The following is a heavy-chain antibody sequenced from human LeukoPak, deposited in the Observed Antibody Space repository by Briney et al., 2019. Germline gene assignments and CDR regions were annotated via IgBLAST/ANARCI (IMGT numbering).Heavy chain of an antibody. CDR2: IYSGGST. CDR3: ARTPMVRGVLYYFDY. J-gene: IGHJ4*02. V-gene: IGHV3-66*01. CDR1: GGSISSGGYY. Sequence: SSETLSLTCTVSGGSISSGGYYWSWVRQAPGKGLEWVSVIYSGGSTYYADSVKGRFTISRDNSKNTLYLQMNSLRAEDTAVYYCARTPMVRGVLYYFDYWGQGTLVTVSS. D-gene: IGHD3-10*01.